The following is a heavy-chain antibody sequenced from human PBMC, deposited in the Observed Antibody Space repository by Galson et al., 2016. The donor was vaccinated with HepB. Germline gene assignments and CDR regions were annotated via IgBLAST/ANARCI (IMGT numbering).Heavy chain of an antibody. Sequence: SETLSLTCSVSGASVSSGGYHWTWIRQPPEEGLELVGSISYTGNTYYNPSLQSRLTISVDASQNQFSLKLTSVTAADTAVYYCARRENYSHYYMDVWGKGATVTVSS. D-gene: IGHD1-7*01. CDR1: GASVSSGGYH. J-gene: IGHJ6*03. CDR3: ARRENYSHYYMDV. CDR2: ISYTGNT. V-gene: IGHV4-39*01.